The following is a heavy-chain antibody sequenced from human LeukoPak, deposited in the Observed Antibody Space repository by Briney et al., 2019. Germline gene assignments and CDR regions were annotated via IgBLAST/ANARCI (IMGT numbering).Heavy chain of an antibody. D-gene: IGHD2-8*01. CDR2: ISGSGGST. V-gene: IGHV3-23*01. Sequence: GGSLRLSCAASGFTFNDAWMSWVRQAPGKGLEWVSAISGSGGSTYYADSVKGRFTISRDNSKNTLYLQMNSLRAEDTAVYYCAKEKCTNGVCYNYWGQGTLVTVSS. J-gene: IGHJ4*02. CDR3: AKEKCTNGVCYNY. CDR1: GFTFNDAW.